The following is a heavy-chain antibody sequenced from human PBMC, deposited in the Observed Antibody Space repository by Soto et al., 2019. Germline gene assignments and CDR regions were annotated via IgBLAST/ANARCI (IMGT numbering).Heavy chain of an antibody. Sequence: QVQLVQSGAEVKKPGSSVKVSCKASGGTFSSYAISWVRQAPGQGLEWLGGIIPIFGTANYAQKFQGRVTMTADESTSTAYMELSSLRSEETAVYYCARTNTAMVTGWFDPWGQGTLVTVSS. CDR1: GGTFSSYA. D-gene: IGHD5-18*01. J-gene: IGHJ5*02. CDR3: ARTNTAMVTGWFDP. V-gene: IGHV1-69*12. CDR2: IIPIFGTA.